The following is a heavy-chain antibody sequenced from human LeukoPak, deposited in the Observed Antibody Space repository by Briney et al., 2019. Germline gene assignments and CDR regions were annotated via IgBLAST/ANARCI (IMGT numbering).Heavy chain of an antibody. D-gene: IGHD3-10*01. CDR1: GYTFTSYG. V-gene: IGHV1-18*01. J-gene: IGHJ6*03. CDR2: ISAYNGNK. Sequence: ASVKVSCKASGYTFTSYGISWVRQAPGQGLEWMGWISAYNGNKNYAQKLQGRITMTTATSTSTAYMELRSLRSDDTSVYYCARDGEGRTMVRGVILDDHYYYYYYMDVWGKGTTVTVSS. CDR3: ARDGEGRTMVRGVILDDHYYYYYYMDV.